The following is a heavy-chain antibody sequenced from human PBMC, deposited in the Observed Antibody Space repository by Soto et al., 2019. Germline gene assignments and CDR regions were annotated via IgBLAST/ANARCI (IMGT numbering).Heavy chain of an antibody. CDR2: ISGSGGST. Sequence: GGSLRLSCAASGFTFSSYAMRWVRQAPGKGLEWISTISGSGGSTYYADSVKGRFTISRDNSKNTLYLQMNSLRAEDTAVYYCAKDNVVVPAAVYYYYYMDVWGKGTMVTVSS. CDR3: AKDNVVVPAAVYYYYYMDV. CDR1: GFTFSSYA. J-gene: IGHJ6*03. D-gene: IGHD2-2*01. V-gene: IGHV3-23*01.